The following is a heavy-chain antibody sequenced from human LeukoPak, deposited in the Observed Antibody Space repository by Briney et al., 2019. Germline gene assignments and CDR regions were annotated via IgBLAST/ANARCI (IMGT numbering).Heavy chain of an antibody. CDR1: GFTFSSYA. D-gene: IGHD2-21*02. V-gene: IGHV3-23*01. CDR2: ISGSGGST. CDR3: AKESAYCGSACRSRNDS. Sequence: GESLRLSCAASGFTFSSYAMSWVRQAPGKGLEWVSDISGSGGSTYYADSVKGRFTISRDNSKNTLYLQMNSLRAEDTAVYYCAKESAYCGSACRSRNDSWGQGTLVTVSS. J-gene: IGHJ4*02.